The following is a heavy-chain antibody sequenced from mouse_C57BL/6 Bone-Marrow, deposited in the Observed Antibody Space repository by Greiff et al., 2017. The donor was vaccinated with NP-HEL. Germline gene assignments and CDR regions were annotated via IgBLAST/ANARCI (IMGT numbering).Heavy chain of an antibody. CDR2: INPYNGDT. J-gene: IGHJ1*03. CDR1: GYSFTGYF. CDR3: ARDPLLRYWYFDV. V-gene: IGHV1-20*01. D-gene: IGHD1-2*01. Sequence: VQLQQSGPELVKPGDSVKISCKASGYSFTGYFMNWVMQSHGKSLEWIGRINPYNGDTFYNQKFKGKATLTVDKSSSTAHMELRSLTSEDSAVYYCARDPLLRYWYFDVWGTGTTVTVSS.